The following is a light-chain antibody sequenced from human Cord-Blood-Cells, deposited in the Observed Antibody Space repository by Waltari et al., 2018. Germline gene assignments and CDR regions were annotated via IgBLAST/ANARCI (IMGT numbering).Light chain of an antibody. CDR2: EVS. CDR3: SSYTSSSTLV. Sequence: QSALTQPASVSGSPGQSLTIPCTGTSRDVGGYNYVSWYQQHPGKAPKLMIYEVSNRPSGVSNRFSCSKSGNTASLTISGLQAEDEADYYCSSYTSSSTLVFGTGTKVTVL. J-gene: IGLJ1*01. V-gene: IGLV2-14*01. CDR1: SRDVGGYNY.